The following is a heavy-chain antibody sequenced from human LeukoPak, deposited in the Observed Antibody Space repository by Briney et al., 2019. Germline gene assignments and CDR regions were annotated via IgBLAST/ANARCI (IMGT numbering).Heavy chain of an antibody. CDR2: ISYDGSNK. CDR3: TTEQLVMDH. J-gene: IGHJ4*02. V-gene: IGHV3-30*03. D-gene: IGHD6-13*01. CDR1: GFTFSSYG. Sequence: GGSLRLSCAASGFTFSSYGMHWVRQAPGKGLEWVAVISYDGSNKYYADSVKGRFTISRDNSKNTLYLQMNSLKTEDTAMYYCTTEQLVMDHWGQGTLVTVSS.